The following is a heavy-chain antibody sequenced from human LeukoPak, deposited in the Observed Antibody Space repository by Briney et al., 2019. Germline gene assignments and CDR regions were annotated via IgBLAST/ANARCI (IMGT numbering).Heavy chain of an antibody. CDR2: IYYSGST. CDR1: GGSISSYY. V-gene: IGHV4-59*08. D-gene: IGHD6-13*01. CDR3: ARLRFFQQPFDY. Sequence: PSETLSLTCTVSGGSISSYYWSWIRQPPGKGLEWIGSIYYSGSTYYNPSLKSRVTISVDTSKNQFSLKLSSVTAADTAVYYCARLRFFQQPFDYWGQGTLVTVSS. J-gene: IGHJ4*02.